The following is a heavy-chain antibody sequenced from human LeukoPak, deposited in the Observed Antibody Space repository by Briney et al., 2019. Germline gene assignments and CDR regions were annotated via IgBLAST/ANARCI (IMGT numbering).Heavy chain of an antibody. CDR2: INHSGST. CDR3: ARRGPYYYGSGSYYNYWFDP. D-gene: IGHD3-10*01. Sequence: SETLSLTCTVSGDSISSYYCSWIRQPPGKGLEWIGEINHSGSTNYNPSLKSRVTISVDTSKNQFSLKLSSVTAADTAVYYCARRGPYYYGSGSYYNYWFDPWGQGTLVTVSS. V-gene: IGHV4-34*01. CDR1: GDSISSYY. J-gene: IGHJ5*02.